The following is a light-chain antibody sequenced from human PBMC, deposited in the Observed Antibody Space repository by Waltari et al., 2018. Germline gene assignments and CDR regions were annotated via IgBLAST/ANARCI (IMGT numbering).Light chain of an antibody. J-gene: IGKJ3*01. CDR2: AAS. CDR1: QGISSY. CDR3: QQLNSYPPVT. V-gene: IGKV1-9*01. Sequence: DIQLTQFPSFLSASVGDRVTITCRASQGISSYLALYQQKPGKAPKLLIYAASTLQSGVPSRFSGSGSGTEFTLTISSLQPEDFATYYCQQLNSYPPVTFGPGTKVDIK.